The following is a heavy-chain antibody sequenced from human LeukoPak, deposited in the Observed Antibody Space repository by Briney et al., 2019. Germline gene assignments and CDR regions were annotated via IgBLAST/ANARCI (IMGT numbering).Heavy chain of an antibody. D-gene: IGHD3-10*01. V-gene: IGHV3-74*01. Sequence: GGSLRLSCAASGFTFSTYWMHWVRQAPGTGLVWVSRIESDGSNSNYADCVKGRFTISRDNAKNTLYLQMNILRAEDPAVYHCVRVGGRSSIGGDCWGQGTLVTVSS. J-gene: IGHJ4*02. CDR3: VRVGGRSSIGGDC. CDR1: GFTFSTYW. CDR2: IESDGSNS.